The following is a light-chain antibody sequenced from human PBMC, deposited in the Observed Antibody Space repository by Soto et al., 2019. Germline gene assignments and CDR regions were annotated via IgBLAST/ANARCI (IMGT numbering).Light chain of an antibody. V-gene: IGKV1-9*01. CDR3: QQANTFPYP. CDR2: SAS. Sequence: DIQLTQSPSVLSASVGDTVTITCRASQARSNYLAWYQQKPGEAPKLLIYSASNLQSGVPSRFSGSGSGTDFSLTISNLQPEDSATYYCQQANTFPYPFGPGTKVDI. J-gene: IGKJ3*01. CDR1: QARSNY.